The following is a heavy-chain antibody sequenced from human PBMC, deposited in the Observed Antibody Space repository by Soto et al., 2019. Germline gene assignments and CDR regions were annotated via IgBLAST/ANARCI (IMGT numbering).Heavy chain of an antibody. J-gene: IGHJ6*02. CDR3: ARPYSSSWYYYYGMDV. CDR1: GYTFTSYG. V-gene: IGHV1-18*01. CDR2: ISAYNGNT. Sequence: ASVKVSCKASGYTFTSYGISWVRQAPGQGLEWMGWISAYNGNTNYAQKLQGRVTMTTDTSTSTAYMELRSLRSDDTAVYYCARPYSSSWYYYYGMDVRGQGTTVTVSS. D-gene: IGHD6-13*01.